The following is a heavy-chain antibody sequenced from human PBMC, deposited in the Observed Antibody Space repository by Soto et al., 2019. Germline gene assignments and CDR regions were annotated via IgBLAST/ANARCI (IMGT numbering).Heavy chain of an antibody. CDR2: IYHSGST. V-gene: IGHV4-30-2*01. Sequence: PSATLSLTCAVSGGSISSGGYSWSWIRQPPGKGLEWIGYIYHSGSTYYNPSLKSRVTISVDRSKNQFSLKLSSVTAADTAVYYCARRTYYYDSSGYRPWFDPWGQGTLVTVSS. CDR1: GGSISSGGYS. D-gene: IGHD3-22*01. J-gene: IGHJ5*02. CDR3: ARRTYYYDSSGYRPWFDP.